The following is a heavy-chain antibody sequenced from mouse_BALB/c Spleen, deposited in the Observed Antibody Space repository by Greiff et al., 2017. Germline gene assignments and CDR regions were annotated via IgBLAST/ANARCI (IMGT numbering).Heavy chain of an antibody. V-gene: IGHV3-2*02. Sequence: EVKLVESGPGLVKPSQSLSLTCTVTGYSITSDYAWNWIRQFPGNKLEWMGYISYSGSTSYNPSLKSRISITRDTSKNQFFLQLNSVTTEDTATYYCARAGFFDYWGQGTTLTVSS. CDR1: GYSITSDYA. J-gene: IGHJ2*01. D-gene: IGHD2-2*01. CDR3: ARAGFFDY. CDR2: ISYSGST.